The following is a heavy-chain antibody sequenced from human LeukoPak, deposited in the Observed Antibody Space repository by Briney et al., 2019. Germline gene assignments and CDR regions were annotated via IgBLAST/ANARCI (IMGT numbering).Heavy chain of an antibody. V-gene: IGHV4-59*01. CDR2: IYYSGST. J-gene: IGHJ3*02. Sequence: LSETLSLTCTVSGGSISSYYWSWIRQPPGKGLEWLGYIYYSGSTNYNPSLKSRVTISVDTSKNQFSLKLSSVTAADTAVYYCAREWRWLQHDAFDIWGQGTMVTVSS. CDR3: AREWRWLQHDAFDI. CDR1: GGSISSYY. D-gene: IGHD5-24*01.